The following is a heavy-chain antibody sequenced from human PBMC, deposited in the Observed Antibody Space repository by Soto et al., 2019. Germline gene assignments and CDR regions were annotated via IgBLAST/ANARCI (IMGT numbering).Heavy chain of an antibody. J-gene: IGHJ4*02. Sequence: PGGSLRLSCAASGFTFSSYEMNWVRQAPGKGLEWVSYISSSGSTIYYADSVKGRFTISRDNAKNSLYLQMNSLRAEDTAVYYCARHDYYDSSGYPWGYFDYWGQGT. V-gene: IGHV3-48*03. CDR3: ARHDYYDSSGYPWGYFDY. CDR1: GFTFSSYE. CDR2: ISSSGSTI. D-gene: IGHD3-22*01.